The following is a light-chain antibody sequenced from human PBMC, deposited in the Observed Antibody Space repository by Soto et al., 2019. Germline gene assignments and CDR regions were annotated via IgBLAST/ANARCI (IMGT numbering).Light chain of an antibody. CDR1: SSDVGAYNS. CDR2: EVT. CDR3: FSYAGGNKV. V-gene: IGLV2-8*01. J-gene: IGLJ1*01. Sequence: ALTQPPSASGSPGQSVTISCTGASSDVGAYNSVSWYQQHPGKAPKLMIYEVTKRPSGVPDRFSGSKSGNTASLTVSGLQAEDEADYYCFSYAGGNKVFGTGTKLTVL.